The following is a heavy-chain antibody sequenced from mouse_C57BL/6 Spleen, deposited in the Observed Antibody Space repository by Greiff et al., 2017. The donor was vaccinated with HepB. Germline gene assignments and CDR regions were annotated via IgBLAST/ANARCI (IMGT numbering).Heavy chain of an antibody. CDR2: IYPGDGDT. CDR1: GYAFSSYW. CDR3: AREGGGGYEAY. Sequence: VQLQQSGAQLVKPGASVKISCKASGYAFSSYWMNWVKQRPGKGLEWIGQIYPGDGDTNYNGKFKGKATLTADKSSSTTYMQLSSLTSEDSAVYFCAREGGGGYEAYWGQGTTLTVSS. V-gene: IGHV1-80*01. D-gene: IGHD2-2*01. J-gene: IGHJ2*01.